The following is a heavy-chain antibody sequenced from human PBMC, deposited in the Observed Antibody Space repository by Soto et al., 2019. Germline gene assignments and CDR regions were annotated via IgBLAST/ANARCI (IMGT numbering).Heavy chain of an antibody. CDR3: ARKHNDYGDYDDAFDI. V-gene: IGHV3-13*01. CDR1: GFTFSSYD. Sequence: GGSLRLSCAASGFTFSSYDMHWVRQATGKGLEWVSAIGTAGDTYYPGSVKGRFTISRENAKNSLYLQMNSLRAGDTAVYYCARKHNDYGDYDDAFDIWGQGTRVTVSS. CDR2: IGTAGDT. D-gene: IGHD4-17*01. J-gene: IGHJ3*02.